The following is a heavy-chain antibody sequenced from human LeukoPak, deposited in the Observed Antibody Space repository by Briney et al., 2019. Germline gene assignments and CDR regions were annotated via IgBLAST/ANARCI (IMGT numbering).Heavy chain of an antibody. CDR2: INIDGSST. CDR1: GFTFSSYW. V-gene: IGHV3-74*01. CDR3: VRSMNGRCGFFDY. J-gene: IGHJ4*02. Sequence: GSLRLSCAASGFTFSSYWMHWVRQAPGKGLVWVSRINIDGSSTSYADSVKGRFPILRDNAKNTVYLQMNSLRAEDTAVYYCVRSMNGRCGFFDYWGQGILVTVSS. D-gene: IGHD1-26*01.